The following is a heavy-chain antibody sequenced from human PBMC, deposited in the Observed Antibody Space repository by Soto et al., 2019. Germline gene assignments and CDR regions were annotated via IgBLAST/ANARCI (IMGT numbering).Heavy chain of an antibody. CDR3: VARGMTYDFLSGPHPFDP. Sequence: QVQLQQWGAGLLKPSETLSLTCASHNGSFTDYFWTWLRPSPGTGLEWIGEINHRGGATYNPSLRSRVTISIDTSKNHFSLSLRSLTAADTAVYYCVARGMTYDFLSGPHPFDPWGHGTLVTVSS. J-gene: IGHJ5*02. CDR1: NGSFTDYF. D-gene: IGHD3-3*01. V-gene: IGHV4-34*02. CDR2: INHRGGA.